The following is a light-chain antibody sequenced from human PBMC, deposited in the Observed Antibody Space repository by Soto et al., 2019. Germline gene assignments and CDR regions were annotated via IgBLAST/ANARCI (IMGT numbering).Light chain of an antibody. CDR2: TTD. CDR3: VLYFGGAQLV. J-gene: IGLJ3*02. V-gene: IGLV7-43*01. CDR1: TGAVTTGNY. Sequence: QAVVTQEPSLTVSPGGTVTLTCASSTGAVTTGNYASWFQQKPGQAPRTLIYTTDNRHSWTPARFSGSLLGGKAALTLSSVQPEDEADYYCVLYFGGAQLVFGGGTQLTVL.